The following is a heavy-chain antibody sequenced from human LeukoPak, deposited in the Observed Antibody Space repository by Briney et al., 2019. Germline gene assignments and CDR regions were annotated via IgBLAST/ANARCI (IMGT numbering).Heavy chain of an antibody. Sequence: PGGSLRLSCAASGFTFSSYEMNWVRQAPGKGLEWVSYISSSGSTIYYADSVKGRFTISRDNAKNSLYLQMNSLRAEDTALYYCARDRMTTVTFHYFDYWGQGTLVTVSS. CDR1: GFTFSSYE. CDR3: ARDRMTTVTFHYFDY. D-gene: IGHD4-11*01. CDR2: ISSSGSTI. V-gene: IGHV3-48*03. J-gene: IGHJ4*02.